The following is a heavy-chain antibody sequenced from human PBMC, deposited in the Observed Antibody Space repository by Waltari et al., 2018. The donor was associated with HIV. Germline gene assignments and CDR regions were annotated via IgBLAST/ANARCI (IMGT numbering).Heavy chain of an antibody. J-gene: IGHJ6*02. V-gene: IGHV3-21*01. Sequence: EVRLVESGGGLVKPGGSLRLSCAASGFTFSAYTVNWVRQAPGKGLQWVSSISGTSIYRYYADSLRDRVTISRDNAKNSLYLQMNGLRAEDTAIYYCARDIYNSSSYGMDVWGQGTTVTVSS. CDR3: ARDIYNSSSYGMDV. CDR2: ISGTSIYR. CDR1: GFTFSAYT. D-gene: IGHD6-6*01.